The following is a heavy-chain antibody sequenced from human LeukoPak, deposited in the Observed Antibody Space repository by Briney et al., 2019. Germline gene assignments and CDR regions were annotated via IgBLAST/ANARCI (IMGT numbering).Heavy chain of an antibody. CDR3: ARFGYVETTVVTPINYYFAMDV. CDR2: IYHTGTT. J-gene: IGHJ6*02. V-gene: IGHV4-4*02. Sequence: SGTLSLTCAVSGGPISSSYWWSWVRQPPGKGLEWIGEIYHTGTTNYNPSLKSRVTISVDKSNNRFSLRLSSVTAADTAVYYCARFGYVETTVVTPINYYFAMDVWGQGTTVTVSS. D-gene: IGHD4-23*01. CDR1: GGPISSSYW.